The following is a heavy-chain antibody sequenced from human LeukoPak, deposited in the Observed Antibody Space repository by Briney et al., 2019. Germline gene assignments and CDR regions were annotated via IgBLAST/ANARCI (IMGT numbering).Heavy chain of an antibody. CDR1: GYTFTGCY. CDR2: INPNSGGT. D-gene: IGHD5-12*01. CDR3: ARTGYSGYDPAIDY. J-gene: IGHJ4*02. V-gene: IGHV1-2*02. Sequence: ASVKVSCKASGYTFTGCYMHWVRQAPGQGLEWMGWINPNSGGTNYAQKFQGRVTMTRDTSISTAYMELSRLRSDDTALYYCARTGYSGYDPAIDYWGQGTLVTVSS.